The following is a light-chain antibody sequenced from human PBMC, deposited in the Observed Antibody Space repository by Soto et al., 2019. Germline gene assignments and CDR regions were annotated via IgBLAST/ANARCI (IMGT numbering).Light chain of an antibody. CDR3: QQYYSYPWT. J-gene: IGKJ1*01. Sequence: AIRMTQSPSSFSASTGDRVTITCRASQGISSYLAWYQQKPGKAPKLLIYAASTLQSGVPSRFRGSGSGTDFTLTISCLQSEDFATYYCQQYYSYPWTFGQGTKVKIK. CDR1: QGISSY. V-gene: IGKV1-8*01. CDR2: AAS.